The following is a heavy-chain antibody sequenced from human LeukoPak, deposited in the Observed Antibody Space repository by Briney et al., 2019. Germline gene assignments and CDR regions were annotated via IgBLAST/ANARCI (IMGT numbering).Heavy chain of an antibody. J-gene: IGHJ4*02. CDR3: ARSPTQFGEAPLFDF. Sequence: GGSLRLSCAASGFTVSSNYMSWVRQAPGKGLEWVSFISSSTTYIYYADSVKGRFIISRDNAKNSLYLQMNSLRVDDTAVYFCARSPTQFGEAPLFDFWGQGTLVTVSS. D-gene: IGHD3-10*01. CDR2: ISSSTTYI. V-gene: IGHV3-21*01. CDR1: GFTVSSNY.